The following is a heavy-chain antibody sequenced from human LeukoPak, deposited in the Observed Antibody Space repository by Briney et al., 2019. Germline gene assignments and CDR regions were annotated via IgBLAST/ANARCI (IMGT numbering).Heavy chain of an antibody. CDR1: GFTFSSYS. V-gene: IGHV3-21*01. J-gene: IGHJ5*02. CDR2: ISSSSSYI. D-gene: IGHD3-3*01. CDR3: AREHIIGWFDP. Sequence: PGGSVRLSCAASGFTFSSYSMNWVRQAPGKGLEWVSSISSSSSYIYYADSVKGRFTISRDNAKNSLYLQMNSLRAEDTAVYYCAREHIIGWFDPWGQGTLVTVSS.